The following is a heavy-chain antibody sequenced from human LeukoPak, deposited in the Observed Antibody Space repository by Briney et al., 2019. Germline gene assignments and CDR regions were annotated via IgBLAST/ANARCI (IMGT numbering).Heavy chain of an antibody. V-gene: IGHV4-39*07. D-gene: IGHD5-12*01. CDR3: AREFVDIVAPRAAFDY. Sequence: PSETLSLTCTVSGGSISSSSYYWGWIRQPPGKGLEWIGSIYYSGSTYYNPSLKSRVTISVDTSKNQFSLKLSSVTAADTAVYYCAREFVDIVAPRAAFDYWGQGTLVTVSS. CDR1: GGSISSSSYY. CDR2: IYYSGST. J-gene: IGHJ4*02.